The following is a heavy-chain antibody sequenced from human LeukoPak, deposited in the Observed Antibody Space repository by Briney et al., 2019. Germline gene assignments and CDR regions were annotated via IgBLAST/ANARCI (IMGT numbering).Heavy chain of an antibody. V-gene: IGHV1-69*05. J-gene: IGHJ4*02. D-gene: IGHD5-18*01. Sequence: ASVKVSCKASGGTFSSYAISWVRQAPGQGLEWMGGIIPIFGTANYAQKFQGRVTITTDESTSTAYMELRSLRSEDTAVYYCARGASDTAMDYFDYWGQGTLVTVSS. CDR1: GGTFSSYA. CDR2: IIPIFGTA. CDR3: ARGASDTAMDYFDY.